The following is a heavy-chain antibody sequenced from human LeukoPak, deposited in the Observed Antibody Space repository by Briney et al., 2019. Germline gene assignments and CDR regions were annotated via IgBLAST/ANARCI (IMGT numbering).Heavy chain of an antibody. J-gene: IGHJ4*02. CDR3: ARDPSYGAYVVGSSMYFDY. CDR1: GCTFRRYG. D-gene: IGHD4-17*01. V-gene: IGHV3-23*01. CDR2: IRVSGVNT. Sequence: GWTLTLSCPASGCTFRRYGMSWLRQAPGRGRKGVAAIRVSGVNTYYADSVKGRFTNSRDNSRTTLYLQMNSLRAEDTAVYYCARDPSYGAYVVGSSMYFDYWGQGTLVTVSS.